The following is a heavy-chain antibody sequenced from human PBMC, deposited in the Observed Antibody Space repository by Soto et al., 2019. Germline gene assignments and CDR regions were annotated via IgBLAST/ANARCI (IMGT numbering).Heavy chain of an antibody. V-gene: IGHV3-48*01. CDR1: GFTFSSYS. CDR3: ARAITMVRGGIDLTHYYYMDV. J-gene: IGHJ6*03. CDR2: ISSSSSTI. D-gene: IGHD3-10*01. Sequence: EVQVVESGGGLVQPGGSLRLSCAASGFTFSSYSMSWVRKAPGKGLEWVSYISSSSSTIYDADSVKGRFTISRDNAKNSLYLQMNSLRAEDTAVYYCARAITMVRGGIDLTHYYYMDVWGKGTTVNVSS.